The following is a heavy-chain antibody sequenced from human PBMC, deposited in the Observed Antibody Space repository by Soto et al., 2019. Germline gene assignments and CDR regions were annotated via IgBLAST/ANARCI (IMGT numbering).Heavy chain of an antibody. Sequence: GGSLRLSCAASGFTFSSYIMNWARQAPGKGLEWVSSISSSSSDIYYAYSVKGRFTISRDNAKNSLYLQMNSLRAEDTAVYYCARGSTVTSGGRWFDPWGQGTLVTVSS. CDR3: ARGSTVTSGGRWFDP. CDR2: ISSSSSDI. CDR1: GFTFSSYI. V-gene: IGHV3-21*01. J-gene: IGHJ5*02. D-gene: IGHD4-4*01.